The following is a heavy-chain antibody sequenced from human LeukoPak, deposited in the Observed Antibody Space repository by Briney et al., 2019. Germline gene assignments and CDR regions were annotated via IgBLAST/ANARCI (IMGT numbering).Heavy chain of an antibody. CDR3: ARDPDYYGSGSYSDY. J-gene: IGHJ4*02. CDR1: GFTFSSYT. D-gene: IGHD3-10*01. V-gene: IGHV3-21*01. Sequence: PGGSLRLSCAASGFTFSSYTMNWVRQAPGKGLEWVSSISSSSSYIYYADSVKGRFTISRDNAKNSLYLQMNSLRAEDTAVYYCARDPDYYGSGSYSDYWGQGTLVTVSS. CDR2: ISSSSSYI.